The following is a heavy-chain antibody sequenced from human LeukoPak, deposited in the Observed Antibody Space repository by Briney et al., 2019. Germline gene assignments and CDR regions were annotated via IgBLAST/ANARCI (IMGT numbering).Heavy chain of an antibody. V-gene: IGHV1-2*02. CDR3: ARDLRNYDSSGEFDP. CDR2: INPNSGGT. J-gene: IGHJ5*02. CDR1: GYTFTGYY. Sequence: ASVKVSCKASGYTFTGYYMHWVRQAPGQGLEWMGWINPNSGGTNYAQKFQGRVTMTRDTSISTAYMELSRLRSDDTAVYYCARDLRNYDSSGEFDPWGQGTLVTVSS. D-gene: IGHD3-22*01.